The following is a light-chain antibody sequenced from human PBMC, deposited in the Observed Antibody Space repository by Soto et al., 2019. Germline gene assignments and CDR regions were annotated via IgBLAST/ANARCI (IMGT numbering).Light chain of an antibody. V-gene: IGKV3D-15*01. CDR1: QSSGTY. Sequence: IVLTQSPGTLSLSPGERATLSCRASQSSGTYLAWYQQKPGPAPRLLIFGASTRANGVPSRFSSSGSGTEFTLTISSLQSDDFAVYSCLQYHNLWAFGQGTKVDIK. CDR2: GAS. J-gene: IGKJ1*01. CDR3: LQYHNLWA.